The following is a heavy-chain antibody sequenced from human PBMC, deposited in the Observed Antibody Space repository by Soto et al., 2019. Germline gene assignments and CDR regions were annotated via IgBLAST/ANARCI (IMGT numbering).Heavy chain of an antibody. D-gene: IGHD1-26*01. J-gene: IGHJ4*02. V-gene: IGHV3-15*01. CDR2: IKSKTDGGTT. CDR1: GFTFSNAW. Sequence: GGSLRLSCAASGFTFSNAWMSWVRQAPGKGLEWVGRIKSKTDGGTTDYAAPVKGRFTISRDDSKNTLYLQMNSLKTEDTAVYYCTTDPSWVGATTFDYWGQGTLVTVSS. CDR3: TTDPSWVGATTFDY.